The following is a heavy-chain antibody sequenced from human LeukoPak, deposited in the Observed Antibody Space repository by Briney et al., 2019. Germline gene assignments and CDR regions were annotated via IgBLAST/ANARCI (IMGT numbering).Heavy chain of an antibody. D-gene: IGHD6-19*01. CDR3: AKEGYTSDWSFDY. Sequence: GGSLRLSCAASGFTFSRYAMSWVRQAPGKGLEWVSEISGSGGNTNYADSVKGRFTVSRDNSKSTLYLQMNSLRAEDTAIYFCAKEGYTSDWSFDYWGQGILVTVSS. V-gene: IGHV3-23*01. J-gene: IGHJ4*02. CDR2: ISGSGGNT. CDR1: GFTFSRYA.